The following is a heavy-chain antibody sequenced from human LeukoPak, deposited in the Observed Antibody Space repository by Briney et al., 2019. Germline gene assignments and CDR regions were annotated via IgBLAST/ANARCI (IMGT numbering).Heavy chain of an antibody. J-gene: IGHJ6*02. CDR1: GGSISSSSYY. CDR3: ARAGACGDCSPSSHYYYYGMDV. CDR2: IYYSGST. D-gene: IGHD2-21*02. V-gene: IGHV4-39*07. Sequence: PSETLSLTCTVSGGSISSSSYYWGWIRQPPGKGLEWIGSIYYSGSTYYNPSLKSRVTISVDTSKNQFSLKLSSVTAADTAVYYCARAGACGDCSPSSHYYYYGMDVWGQGTTVTVSS.